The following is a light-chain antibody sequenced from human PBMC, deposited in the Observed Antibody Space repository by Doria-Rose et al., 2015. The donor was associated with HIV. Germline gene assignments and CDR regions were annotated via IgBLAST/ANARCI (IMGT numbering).Light chain of an antibody. CDR1: QSLLYTSKNY. V-gene: IGKV4-1*01. CDR2: CAS. CDR3: QQYYDTPS. Sequence: VLTQSPESLGMSLGERATLNCKSNQSLLYTSKNYLAWYQQKPGQPPKLLIYCASARKSGVPARFSGSGSGTDFALTISSLEADDVAVYYCQQYYDTPSFGPGTTVDIK. J-gene: IGKJ3*01.